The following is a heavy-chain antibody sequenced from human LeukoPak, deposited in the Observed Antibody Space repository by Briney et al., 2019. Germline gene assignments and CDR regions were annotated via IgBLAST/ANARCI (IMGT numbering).Heavy chain of an antibody. J-gene: IGHJ4*02. CDR3: ARFYYHDSSGYFDY. CDR2: ISSSSSNI. V-gene: IGHV3-11*03. D-gene: IGHD3-22*01. Sequence: GESLRLSCAASGFTFSDYYMNWIRQAPGEGLEWVSFISSSSSNIKYADSVKGRFTTSRSNTKNSLYLQMSSLKASDTAMYYCARFYYHDSSGYFDYWGQGTLVTVSS. CDR1: GFTFSDYY.